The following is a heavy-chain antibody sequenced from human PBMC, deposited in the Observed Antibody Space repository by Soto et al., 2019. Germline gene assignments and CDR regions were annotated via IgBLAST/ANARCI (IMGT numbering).Heavy chain of an antibody. CDR3: ARSLGIAARDFDY. CDR1: GGSISSSNW. Sequence: SEARSLTCAVSGGSISSSNWWGWVRQPPGKGLEWIGEIYHSGSTNYNPSLKSRVTISVDKSKNQFSLKLSSVTAADTAVYYCARSLGIAARDFDYWGQGTLVTVS. V-gene: IGHV4-4*02. CDR2: IYHSGST. J-gene: IGHJ4*02. D-gene: IGHD6-6*01.